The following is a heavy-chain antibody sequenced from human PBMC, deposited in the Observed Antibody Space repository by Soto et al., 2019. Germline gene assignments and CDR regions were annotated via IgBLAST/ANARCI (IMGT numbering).Heavy chain of an antibody. V-gene: IGHV3-23*03. Sequence: EVQLLESGGGLVQPGGSLTLSCAASGFTFSDYTMTWVRQAPGKVLECISVILADYNTYYAGSVRGRFTISRDNSKNTLYLELNSLSAEDTDLYYCARRTECYFGYCCQGALVTVSS. J-gene: IGHJ4*02. CDR3: ARRTECYFGY. CDR1: GFTFSDYT. CDR2: ILADYNT.